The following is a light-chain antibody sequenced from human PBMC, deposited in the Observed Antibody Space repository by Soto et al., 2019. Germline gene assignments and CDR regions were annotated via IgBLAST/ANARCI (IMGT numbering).Light chain of an antibody. CDR1: QSISSS. V-gene: IGKV1-39*01. CDR3: QQSFNLPRT. J-gene: IGKJ1*01. CDR2: AAS. Sequence: DIEMTQSPSSLSASVGETITITCRASQSISSSLNWFQHSPGQPPKLLLFAASNLHAGVPPRFSGSGSGTSFSLTIRSLQPEDFATYYCQQSFNLPRTLGPGTKVDIK.